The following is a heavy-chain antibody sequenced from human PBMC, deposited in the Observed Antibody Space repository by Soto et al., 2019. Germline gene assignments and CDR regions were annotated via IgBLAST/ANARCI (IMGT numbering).Heavy chain of an antibody. V-gene: IGHV4-34*01. CDR3: ARRSLNYDLWSGTAKPFDC. Sequence: QVQLQQWGAGLLEPSETLSLTCAVYGGSLSGYYWSWIRQSPGKGLEWIGEINRSGSTIYNPSLKSRIALLVDTPRNQFSLRLSSVTAADAAVYYCARRSLNYDLWSGTAKPFDCWGQGTLVTVSS. J-gene: IGHJ4*02. CDR2: INRSGST. D-gene: IGHD3-3*01. CDR1: GGSLSGYY.